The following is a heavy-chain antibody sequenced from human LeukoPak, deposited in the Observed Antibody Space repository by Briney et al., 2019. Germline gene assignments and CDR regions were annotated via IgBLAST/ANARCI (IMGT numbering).Heavy chain of an antibody. D-gene: IGHD5-18*01. CDR1: GGSISSSSYY. V-gene: IGHV4-39*07. Sequence: SETLSLTCTVSGGSISSSSYYWGWIRQPPGKGLEWIGSIYYSGSTYYNPSLKSRVTISVDTSKNQFSLKLSSVTAADTAVYYCARGDTAMVLPFDYWGQGTLVTVSS. CDR2: IYYSGST. CDR3: ARGDTAMVLPFDY. J-gene: IGHJ4*02.